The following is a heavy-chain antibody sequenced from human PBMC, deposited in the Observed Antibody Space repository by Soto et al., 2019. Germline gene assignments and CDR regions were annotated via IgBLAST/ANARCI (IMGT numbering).Heavy chain of an antibody. V-gene: IGHV3-48*02. D-gene: IGHD3-3*01. CDR1: GFTFSSYS. Sequence: RLSCAASGFTFSSYSMNWVRQAPGKGLEWVSYISSSSSTIYYADSVKGRFTISRDNAKNSLYLQMNSLRDEDTAVYYCARDLKGEYYDFWSGYYYYYYGMDVWGQGTTVTVSS. CDR3: ARDLKGEYYDFWSGYYYYYYGMDV. J-gene: IGHJ6*02. CDR2: ISSSSSTI.